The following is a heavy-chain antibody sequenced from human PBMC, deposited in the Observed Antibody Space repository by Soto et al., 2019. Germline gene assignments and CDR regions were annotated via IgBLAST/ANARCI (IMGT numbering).Heavy chain of an antibody. CDR1: GGTFSSYA. CDR2: IIPIFGTA. D-gene: IGHD3-22*01. V-gene: IGHV1-69*12. J-gene: IGHJ4*02. CDR3: AVSRITMRDRGYYFDY. Sequence: QVQLVQSGAEVKKPGSSVKVSCKASGGTFSSYAISWVRQAPGQGLEWMGGIIPIFGTANYAQKVQGRVTITADESTSTAYMELGSLRSEDTAVYYCAVSRITMRDRGYYFDYWGQGTLVTVSS.